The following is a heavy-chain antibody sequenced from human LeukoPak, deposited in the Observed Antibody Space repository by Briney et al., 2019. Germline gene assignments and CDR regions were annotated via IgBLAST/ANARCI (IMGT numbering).Heavy chain of an antibody. CDR1: GFTFSSYS. V-gene: IGHV3-21*04. J-gene: IGHJ4*02. CDR2: ISSSSSYI. Sequence: GGSLRLSCAASGFTFSSYSMNWVRQAPGKGLEWVSSISSSSSYIYYADSVKGRFTISRDNSKNTLYLQMNSLRAEDTAVYYCAKAWVLDYWGQGTLVTVSS. D-gene: IGHD2-2*03. CDR3: AKAWVLDY.